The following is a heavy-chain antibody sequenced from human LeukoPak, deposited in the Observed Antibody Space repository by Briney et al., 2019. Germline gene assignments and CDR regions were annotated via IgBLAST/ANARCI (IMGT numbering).Heavy chain of an antibody. J-gene: IGHJ3*02. Sequence: PGGSLRLSCAASGFTFSSYAMSWVRQAPGKGLEWVSAISGSGGSTYYADSVKGRFTISRDNSKNTLYLQMNSLRAEDTAVYYCAKGRGRCSGGSCYEGNAFDIWGQGTMVTVSS. V-gene: IGHV3-23*01. D-gene: IGHD2-15*01. CDR3: AKGRGRCSGGSCYEGNAFDI. CDR2: ISGSGGST. CDR1: GFTFSSYA.